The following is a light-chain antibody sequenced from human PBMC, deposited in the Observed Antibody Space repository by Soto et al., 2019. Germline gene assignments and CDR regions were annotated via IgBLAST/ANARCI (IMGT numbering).Light chain of an antibody. V-gene: IGKV3-20*01. J-gene: IGKJ1*01. CDR3: QQYGSSPRT. CDR2: GAS. Sequence: EIVLTQSPGTLSLSPGERATLSCRASQSVSANSLAWYQQKPGQAPRLLIYGASSRATGIPERFSGSGSGTELTLTISRLEHEDCAVYCCQQYGSSPRTFGQWTRGEIK. CDR1: QSVSANS.